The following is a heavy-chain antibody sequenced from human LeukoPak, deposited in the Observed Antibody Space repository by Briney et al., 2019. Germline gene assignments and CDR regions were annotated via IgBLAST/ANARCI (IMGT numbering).Heavy chain of an antibody. CDR2: IIPTFGTA. CDR3: ARDRITIFGVARYNWFDP. Sequence: ASVKVSCKASGGTFSSYAISWVRQAPGQGLEWMGGIIPTFGTANYAQKFQGRVTITADESTSTAYMELSSLRSEDTAVYYCARDRITIFGVARYNWFDPWGQGTLVTVSS. D-gene: IGHD3-3*01. CDR1: GGTFSSYA. J-gene: IGHJ5*02. V-gene: IGHV1-69*13.